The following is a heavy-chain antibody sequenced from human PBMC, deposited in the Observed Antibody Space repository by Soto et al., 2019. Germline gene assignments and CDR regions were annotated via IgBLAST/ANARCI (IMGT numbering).Heavy chain of an antibody. J-gene: IGHJ4*02. V-gene: IGHV4-59*01. CDR1: GGSISSYY. Sequence: PSETLSLTCTVSGGSISSYYWSWIRQPPGKGLEWIGYIYYSGSTNYNPSLKSRVTISVDTSKNQFSLKLSSVTAADTAVYYCARIAPLAAAGKYYFDYWGQGTLVTVSS. CDR3: ARIAPLAAAGKYYFDY. CDR2: IYYSGST. D-gene: IGHD6-13*01.